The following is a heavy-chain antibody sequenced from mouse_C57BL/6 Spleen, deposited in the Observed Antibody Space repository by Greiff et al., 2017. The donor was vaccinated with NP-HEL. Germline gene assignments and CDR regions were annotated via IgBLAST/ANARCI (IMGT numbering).Heavy chain of an antibody. D-gene: IGHD1-1*02. CDR2: IRNKANGYTT. CDR1: GFTFTDYY. CDR3: ARYSGYIDY. J-gene: IGHJ2*01. Sequence: EVQVVESGGGLVQPGGSLSLSCAASGFTFTDYYMSWVRQPPGKALEWLGFIRNKANGYTTEYSASVKGRFTISRDNSQSILYLQMNALRAEDSATYYCARYSGYIDYWGQGTTLTVSS. V-gene: IGHV7-3*01.